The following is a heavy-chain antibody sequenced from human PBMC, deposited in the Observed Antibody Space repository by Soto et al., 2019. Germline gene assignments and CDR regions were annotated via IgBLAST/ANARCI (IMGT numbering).Heavy chain of an antibody. D-gene: IGHD2-2*03. CDR3: ARDRTKWITDACDI. CDR2: ISPYNGNT. Sequence: HVQLVQSGAEVKKPGASLKVSCKASGYTFISYGVSWVRQATGQGLEWLGWISPYNGNTNYAQKFQGRITMTTDTSTSTVYMDLRSLRTDDTAVYYCARDRTKWITDACDIWGQGTMVVVSS. V-gene: IGHV1-18*01. CDR1: GYTFISYG. J-gene: IGHJ3*02.